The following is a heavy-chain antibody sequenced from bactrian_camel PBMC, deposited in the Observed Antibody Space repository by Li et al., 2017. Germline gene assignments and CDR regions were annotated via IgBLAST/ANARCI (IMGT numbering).Heavy chain of an antibody. CDR2: ISTVSILGST. CDR3: AARDTGLCEIMSAYNY. CDR1: GFTFSIYS. J-gene: IGHJ4*01. D-gene: IGHD5*01. V-gene: IGHV3S28*01. Sequence: QLVESGGDLVQPGGSLRLSCVASGFTFSIYSMSWVRQSPGKGFEWVSHISTVSILGSTYADSVKGRFTISHDSAKNTLYLQMNSLKPEDAGMYYCAARDTGLCEIMSAYNYWGQGTQVTVS.